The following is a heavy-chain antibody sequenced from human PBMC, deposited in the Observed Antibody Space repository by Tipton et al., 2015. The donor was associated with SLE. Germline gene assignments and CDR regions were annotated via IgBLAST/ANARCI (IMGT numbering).Heavy chain of an antibody. J-gene: IGHJ4*02. Sequence: TLSLTCIVSGDSITDHYWVWIRQPPGRGLEWMGYIYKTGITSYDPSLKSRVSISVDTSKNQISLKLNSVTTADTAVYYCVRHDRWGPFDYWGQGMLVTVSS. V-gene: IGHV4-59*11. D-gene: IGHD4-23*01. CDR1: GDSITDHY. CDR2: IYKTGIT. CDR3: VRHDRWGPFDY.